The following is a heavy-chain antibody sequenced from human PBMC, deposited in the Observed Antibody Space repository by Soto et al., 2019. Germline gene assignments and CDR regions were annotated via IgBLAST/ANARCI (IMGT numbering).Heavy chain of an antibody. CDR2: ISGYNGYP. J-gene: IGHJ4*02. V-gene: IGHV1-18*01. D-gene: IGHD6-13*01. CDR3: ARGSAGALYDF. CDR1: GYVFTNYG. Sequence: QVQLVQSGAEVRKPRASVNVSCKTSGYVFTNYGVAWVRQAPAQGLELVAWISGYNGYPKYTQKFQGRVTVTTDTSTRTGYMELRNLRSDDTAVYYCARGSAGALYDFWGQGTPVTVSS.